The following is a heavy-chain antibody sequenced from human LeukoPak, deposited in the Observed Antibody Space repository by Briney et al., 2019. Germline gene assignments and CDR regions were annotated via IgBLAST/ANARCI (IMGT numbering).Heavy chain of an antibody. Sequence: PGGSLRLSCAASGFTFSSYAMSWVRQAPGKGLEWVSAISGSGGSTYYADSVKGRFTISRDNSKNTLYLQMNILRAEDMAVYYCAKDGYDYYYYYMAVWGKGTTHTVSS. CDR3: AKDGYDYYYYYMAV. D-gene: IGHD6-13*01. CDR1: GFTFSSYA. J-gene: IGHJ6*03. V-gene: IGHV3-23*01. CDR2: ISGSGGST.